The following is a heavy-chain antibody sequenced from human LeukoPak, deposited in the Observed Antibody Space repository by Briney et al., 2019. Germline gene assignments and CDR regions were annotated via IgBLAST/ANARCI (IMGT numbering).Heavy chain of an antibody. CDR2: INPSGGST. CDR3: ARDLGGYSYGPYFDY. V-gene: IGHV1-46*03. D-gene: IGHD5-18*01. J-gene: IGHJ4*02. CDR1: GYTFTSYY. Sequence: GASVKVSCKXSGYTFTSYYMHWVRQAPRQGLEWMGIINPSGGSTSYAQKFQGRVTMTRDTSTSTVYMELSSLRSEDTAVYYCARDLGGYSYGPYFDYWGQGTLVTVSS.